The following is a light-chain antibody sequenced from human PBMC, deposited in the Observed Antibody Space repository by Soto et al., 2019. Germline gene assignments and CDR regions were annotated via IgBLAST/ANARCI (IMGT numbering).Light chain of an antibody. CDR1: QSVSSSY. CDR3: QQYGSSPLFT. J-gene: IGKJ3*01. V-gene: IGKV3-20*01. Sequence: EIVLTQSPGTLSLSPGERATLSCRASQSVSSSYLAWYQQKPGQAPRLLIYGASSRATDIPDRFSGSGSGTDFTLPISRLEPEDFAVYYCQQYGSSPLFTFGPGTKVDIK. CDR2: GAS.